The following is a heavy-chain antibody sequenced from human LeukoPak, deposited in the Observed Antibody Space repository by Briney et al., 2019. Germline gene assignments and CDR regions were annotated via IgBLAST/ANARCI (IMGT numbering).Heavy chain of an antibody. V-gene: IGHV3-30*18. CDR3: AKVAGGYYGMDV. CDR2: ISYDGSNK. J-gene: IGHJ6*02. D-gene: IGHD3-10*01. Sequence: GVSLTLSCTASGFTLRSYRMHWVRQAPGKGLEGVTDISYDGSNKYYADSVKGRFPISRHNSEYTLYLQMNSLRAEDTAVYCCAKVAGGYYGMDVWGQGTPVTVSS. CDR1: GFTLRSYR.